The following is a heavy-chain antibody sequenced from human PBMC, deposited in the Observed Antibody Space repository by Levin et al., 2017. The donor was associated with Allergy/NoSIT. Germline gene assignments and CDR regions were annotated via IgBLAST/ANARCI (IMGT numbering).Heavy chain of an antibody. CDR2: ITSKSTYI. CDR3: ARGWAYDSFDF. D-gene: IGHD3-16*01. J-gene: IGHJ3*01. V-gene: IGHV3-21*01. CDR1: GFSFSSYS. Sequence: GGSLRLSCEASGFSFSSYSMHWVRQAPGKGLEWVSTITSKSTYIYYADSVEGRFTTSRDNAKNSVSLQMNSLRVEDTAVYYCARGWAYDSFDFWGQGTMVTVSS.